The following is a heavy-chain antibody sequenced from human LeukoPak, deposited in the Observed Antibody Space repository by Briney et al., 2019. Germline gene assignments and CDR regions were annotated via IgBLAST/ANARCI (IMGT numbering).Heavy chain of an antibody. V-gene: IGHV4-59*08. Sequence: PSETLPLTCTVPGGSINTYYWSWIRQPPGKGLEWIGNIHYRGSPNYNPSLKSRVTISVDTSNNQFSPKLRSVTAADTAVYYCARHNKTPTYYYGSGSYFDSWGQGTLVTVSS. CDR2: IHYRGSP. CDR1: GGSINTYY. J-gene: IGHJ4*02. D-gene: IGHD3-10*01. CDR3: ARHNKTPTYYYGSGSYFDS.